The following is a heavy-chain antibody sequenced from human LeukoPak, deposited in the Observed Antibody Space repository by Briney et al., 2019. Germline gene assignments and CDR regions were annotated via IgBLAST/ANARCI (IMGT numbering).Heavy chain of an antibody. CDR2: VSYSGST. V-gene: IGHV4-39*07. Sequence: SETLSLTCTVSGGSISSTNYYWGWIRQTPGKGLEWIGTVSYSGSTYCNPSLKSRVTISEDTSKNRFSLNLSSVTAADTAVYFCARGYDKYSAYDVWGQGILVAVSS. CDR3: ARGYDKYSAYDV. CDR1: GGSISSTNYY. D-gene: IGHD5-12*01. J-gene: IGHJ4*02.